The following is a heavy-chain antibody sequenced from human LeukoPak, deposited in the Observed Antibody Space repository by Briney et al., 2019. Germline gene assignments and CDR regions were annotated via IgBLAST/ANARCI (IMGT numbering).Heavy chain of an antibody. Sequence: ASVKVSCQASGYTFTSYGISWVRQAPGQGLEWMGWISAYNGNTNYAQKLQGRVTMTTDTSTSTAYMELRSLSSDDTAVYYCARGEWGYVTGPLDYWGQGTLVTVSS. CDR1: GYTFTSYG. V-gene: IGHV1-18*01. D-gene: IGHD2-15*01. J-gene: IGHJ4*02. CDR3: ARGEWGYVTGPLDY. CDR2: ISAYNGNT.